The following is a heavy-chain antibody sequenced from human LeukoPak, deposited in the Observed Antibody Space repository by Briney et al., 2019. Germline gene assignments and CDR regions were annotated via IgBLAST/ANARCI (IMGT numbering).Heavy chain of an antibody. CDR1: GGTFSSYA. J-gene: IGHJ4*02. CDR3: ARVGYYDSSGYYPPDY. D-gene: IGHD3-22*01. V-gene: IGHV1-69*04. CDR2: IIPILGIA. Sequence: SVKVSCKASGGTFSSYAISWVRQAPGQGLEWMGRIIPILGIANYAQKFQGRVTITADESTSTAYMELSSLRSEDTAVYYCARVGYYDSSGYYPPDYWGQGTLVTVSS.